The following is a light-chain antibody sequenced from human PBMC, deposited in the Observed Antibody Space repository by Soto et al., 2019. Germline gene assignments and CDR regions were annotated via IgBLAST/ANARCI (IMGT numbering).Light chain of an antibody. CDR2: EVS. V-gene: IGLV2-8*01. J-gene: IGLJ1*01. CDR1: SSDVGGYNY. CDR3: SSYAGSNIHYV. Sequence: QSALTQPPSASGSPGQSVTISCTGTSSDVGGYNYVSWYQQHPGKAPKLIIYEVSKWPSGVPDRFSGSKSGNTASLTVSGFQDEDEADYYCSSYAGSNIHYVFGTGTKLTVL.